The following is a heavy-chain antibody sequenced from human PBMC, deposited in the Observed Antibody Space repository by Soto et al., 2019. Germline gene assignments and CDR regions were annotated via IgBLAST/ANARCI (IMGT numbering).Heavy chain of an antibody. CDR2: ISSSSSTI. CDR3: ARDLVTYYDFWSGYYGGMDV. V-gene: IGHV3-48*02. CDR1: GFTFSSYS. J-gene: IGHJ6*02. Sequence: GGSLRLSCAASGFTFSSYSMNWVRQAPGKGLEWVSYISSSSSTIYYADSVKGRFTISRDNAKNSLYLQMNSLRDEDTAVYYCARDLVTYYDFWSGYYGGMDVWGQGTTVTSP. D-gene: IGHD3-3*01.